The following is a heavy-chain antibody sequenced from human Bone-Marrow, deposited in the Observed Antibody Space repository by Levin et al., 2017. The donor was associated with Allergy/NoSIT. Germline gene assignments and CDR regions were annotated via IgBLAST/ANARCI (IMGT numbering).Heavy chain of an antibody. Sequence: ASVKVSCKASGYTLTANYMHWVRQAPGQGLEWMAWVDPNSGDTYYAQKFQGRVTVTRDTSINTAYMEVTRVASDDTAMYYCATDFPTGTAAFGYWGQGTLVTVSS. V-gene: IGHV1-2*02. CDR3: ATDFPTGTAAFGY. CDR1: GYTLTANY. CDR2: VDPNSGDT. D-gene: IGHD4-17*01. J-gene: IGHJ4*02.